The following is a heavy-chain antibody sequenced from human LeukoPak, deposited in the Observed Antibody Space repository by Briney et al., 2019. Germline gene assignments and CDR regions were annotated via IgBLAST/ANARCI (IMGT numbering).Heavy chain of an antibody. CDR3: AREAAAGVYFEY. D-gene: IGHD6-13*01. CDR1: GYTFTSYG. V-gene: IGHV1-18*01. Sequence: ASAKVSCKASGYTFTSYGISWVRQAPGQGLEWMGWISAYNGNTNYVHSLQGRVTMTTDTSTSTAYMELRSLRSDDTAIYYCAREAAAGVYFEYWGQGTLVTVSS. CDR2: ISAYNGNT. J-gene: IGHJ4*02.